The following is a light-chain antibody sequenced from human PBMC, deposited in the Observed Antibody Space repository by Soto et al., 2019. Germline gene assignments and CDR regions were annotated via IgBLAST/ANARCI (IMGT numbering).Light chain of an antibody. CDR3: QHYNNWPFA. CDR2: GAS. J-gene: IGKJ2*01. Sequence: DIVMTQSPATLSVSPGERATLSCRASQTGYTNLAWYQQKPGQAPMLLIYGASARAAGIPDRFSGSGSGTEFTLTISSLQSEDFAVYYCQHYNNWPFAFGQGTKLEIK. V-gene: IGKV3-15*01. CDR1: QTGYTN.